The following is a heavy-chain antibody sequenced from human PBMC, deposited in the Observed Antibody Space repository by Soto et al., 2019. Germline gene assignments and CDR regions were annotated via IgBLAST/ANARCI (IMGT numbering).Heavy chain of an antibody. Sequence: SVKVSCEASGGTFSSYAISWVRQAPGKGLEWMGGIIPIFGTANYAQKFQGRVTITADESTSTAYMELSSLRSEDTAVYYCARNQWLVRDYYYGMDVWGQGTTVTVSS. J-gene: IGHJ6*02. CDR3: ARNQWLVRDYYYGMDV. V-gene: IGHV1-69*13. CDR1: GGTFSSYA. CDR2: IIPIFGTA. D-gene: IGHD6-19*01.